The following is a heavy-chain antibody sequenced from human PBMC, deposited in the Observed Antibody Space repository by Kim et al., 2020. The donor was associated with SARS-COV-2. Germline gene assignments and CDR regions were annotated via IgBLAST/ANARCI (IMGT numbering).Heavy chain of an antibody. Sequence: SETLSLTCAVYGGSFSGYYWSWIRQPPGKGLEWIGEINHSGSTNYNPSLKSRVTISVDTSKNQFSLKLSSVTAADTAVYYCARCYYGSGRYYYLNWFDP. CDR2: INHSGST. CDR3: ARCYYGSGRYYYLNWFDP. J-gene: IGHJ5*02. D-gene: IGHD3-10*01. CDR1: GGSFSGYY. V-gene: IGHV4-34*01.